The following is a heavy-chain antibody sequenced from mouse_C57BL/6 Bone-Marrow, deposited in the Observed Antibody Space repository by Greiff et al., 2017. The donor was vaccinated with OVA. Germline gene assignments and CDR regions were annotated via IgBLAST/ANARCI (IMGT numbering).Heavy chain of an antibody. D-gene: IGHD1-1*01. J-gene: IGHJ3*01. CDR1: GFTFSDYY. Sequence: EVKLMESGGGLVQPGGSLKLSCAASGFTFSDYYMYWVRQTPEKRLEWVAYISNGGGSTYYPDTVKGRFTISRDNAKNTLYLQMSRLKSEDTAMYYCASPHYYGSSPWFAYWGQGTLVTVSA. V-gene: IGHV5-12*01. CDR3: ASPHYYGSSPWFAY. CDR2: ISNGGGST.